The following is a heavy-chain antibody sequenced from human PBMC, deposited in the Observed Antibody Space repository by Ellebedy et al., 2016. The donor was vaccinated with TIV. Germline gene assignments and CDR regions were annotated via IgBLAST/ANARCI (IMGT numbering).Heavy chain of an antibody. J-gene: IGHJ5*02. CDR2: INNDGSST. CDR3: VRDRPHNSFDP. V-gene: IGHV3-74*03. CDR1: GFTFSSHW. Sequence: GGSLRLSCAASGFTFSSHWMHWVRQAPGKGLVWVSGINNDGSSTKYADSVKGRFTISRDNAKNILYLKMNSLRAEDTAVYYCVRDRPHNSFDPWGQGTLVIVSS.